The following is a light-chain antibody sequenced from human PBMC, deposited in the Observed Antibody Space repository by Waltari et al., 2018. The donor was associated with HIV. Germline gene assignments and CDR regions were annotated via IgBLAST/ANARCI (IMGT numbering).Light chain of an antibody. V-gene: IGKV1-16*02. CDR1: QDVSNY. Sequence: DIQLTQSPSSLSASVGDRVTITCRASQDVSNYLAWFQQKQGEPPKSLIYAASSLQSGVPSKFSGSGSGTHFALTISSLQPEDFATYYCQQYRAYPLTFGGGTNVE. CDR2: AAS. J-gene: IGKJ4*01. CDR3: QQYRAYPLT.